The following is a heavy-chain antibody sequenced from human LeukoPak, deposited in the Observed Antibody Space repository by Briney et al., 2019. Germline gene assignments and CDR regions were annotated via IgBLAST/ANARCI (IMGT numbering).Heavy chain of an antibody. D-gene: IGHD5/OR15-5a*01. V-gene: IGHV3-23*01. CDR2: LSGSGGST. CDR1: GFTFSNFA. J-gene: IGHJ4*02. CDR3: AKVAALSN. Sequence: GSLRLSCAASGFTFSNFAMNWVRQAPGKGPEWVSGLSGSGGSTYYADSVKGRFTTSRDNSKNTLYLQMNSLRAEDTAVYYCAKVAALSNWGQGTLVTVSS.